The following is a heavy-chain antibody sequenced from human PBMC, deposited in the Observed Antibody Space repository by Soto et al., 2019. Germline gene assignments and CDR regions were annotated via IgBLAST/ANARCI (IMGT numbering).Heavy chain of an antibody. CDR1: GFTFSSYG. D-gene: IGHD3-9*01. J-gene: IGHJ4*02. CDR2: IWYDGSNK. CDR3: ARGRLSYYDILTGDLIGY. V-gene: IGHV3-33*01. Sequence: GGSLRLSCAASGFTFSSYGMHWVRQAPGKGLEWVAVIWYDGSNKYYADSVKGRFTISRDNSKNTLYLQMNSLRAEDTAVYYCARGRLSYYDILTGDLIGYWGQGTLVTVSS.